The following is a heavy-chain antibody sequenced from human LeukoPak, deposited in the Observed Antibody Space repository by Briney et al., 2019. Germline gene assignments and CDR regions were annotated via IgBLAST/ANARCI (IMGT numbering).Heavy chain of an antibody. J-gene: IGHJ6*03. V-gene: IGHV4-38-2*02. Sequence: SETLSLTCTVSGYSISSGYYWGWIRQPPGKGLEWIGSIYHSGSTYYNPSLKSRVTISVDTSKNQFSLKLSSVTAADTAVYYCAREAYSGYDLVGYYYYMDVWGKGTTVTISS. CDR2: IYHSGST. CDR1: GYSISSGYY. CDR3: AREAYSGYDLVGYYYYMDV. D-gene: IGHD5-12*01.